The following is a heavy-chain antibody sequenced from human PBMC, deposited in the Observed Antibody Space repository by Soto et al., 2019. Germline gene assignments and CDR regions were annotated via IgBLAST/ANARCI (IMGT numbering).Heavy chain of an antibody. CDR2: IYYSGSI. Sequence: SETLSLTCTVSGDSISSLYWSWIRQPPGKGLEWIGYIYYSGSINYNPSLKSRVTISVDTSKDQFSLKLSSVTAADTAVYYCARRSDYDSSGYYFDAFDIWGQGTMVTVSS. CDR3: ARRSDYDSSGYYFDAFDI. J-gene: IGHJ3*02. V-gene: IGHV4-59*08. CDR1: GDSISSLY. D-gene: IGHD3-22*01.